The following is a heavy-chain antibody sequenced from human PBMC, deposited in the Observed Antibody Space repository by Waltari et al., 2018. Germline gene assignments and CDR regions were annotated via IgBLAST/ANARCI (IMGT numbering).Heavy chain of an antibody. D-gene: IGHD1-26*01. V-gene: IGHV4-34*01. CDR2: INHSGST. CDR1: GGSFSGYY. CDR3: ARGSRGSYIYFDY. Sequence: QVQLQQWGAGLLKPSETLSLTCAVYGGSFSGYYWSWIRQPPGKGLEWIGEINHSGSTNDTPSLKSRVTISVDTSKNQFSLKLSSVTAADTAVYYCARGSRGSYIYFDYWGQGTLVTVSS. J-gene: IGHJ4*02.